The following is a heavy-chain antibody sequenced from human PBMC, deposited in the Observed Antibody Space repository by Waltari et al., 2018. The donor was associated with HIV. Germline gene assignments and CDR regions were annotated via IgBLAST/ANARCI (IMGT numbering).Heavy chain of an antibody. CDR2: SSSSGTTI. D-gene: IGHD3-22*01. CDR3: ARPGQDSSGYYYSGY. V-gene: IGHV3-11*01. CDR1: GFTFSDYY. J-gene: IGHJ4*02. Sequence: QVQLVESGGGLVKPGGSLRLSCAASGFTFSDYYMSWFRQAPGRGLQWFSYSSSSGTTIYYADSMKGRFTISRDKAKNSLYLQMNSLRAEDTAVYYGARPGQDSSGYYYSGYWGQGTLVTVSS.